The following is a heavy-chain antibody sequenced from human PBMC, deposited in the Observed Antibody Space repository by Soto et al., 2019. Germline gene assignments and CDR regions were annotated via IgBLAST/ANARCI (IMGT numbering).Heavy chain of an antibody. J-gene: IGHJ4*02. CDR3: AREIVTTGEYYFDS. V-gene: IGHV3-23*01. CDR2: IDNSGGIT. Sequence: GGSLRLSCAASGFTFSAYAMSWVRQAPGKGLEWVSTIDNSGGITYYADSVKGRFTISRDNSKNTLYLQMNSLRAEDTAVYYCAREIVTTGEYYFDSWGLGTLVTVSS. CDR1: GFTFSAYA. D-gene: IGHD1-1*01.